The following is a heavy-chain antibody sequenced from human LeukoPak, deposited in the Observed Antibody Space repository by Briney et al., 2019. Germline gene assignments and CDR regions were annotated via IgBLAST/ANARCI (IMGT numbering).Heavy chain of an antibody. Sequence: PSETLSLTCTVSGGSISSSSYYWGWIRQPPGKGLEWIGSIYYSGSTYYNPSLKSRVTISVDTSKNQFSLKLSSVTAADTAVYYCARHVHYYGPGRETQPRDYWGQGTLVTVSS. D-gene: IGHD3-10*01. CDR1: GGSISSSSYY. V-gene: IGHV4-39*01. CDR2: IYYSGST. CDR3: ARHVHYYGPGRETQPRDY. J-gene: IGHJ4*02.